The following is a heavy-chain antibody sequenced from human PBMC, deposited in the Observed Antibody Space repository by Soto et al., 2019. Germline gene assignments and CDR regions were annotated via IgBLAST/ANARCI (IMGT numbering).Heavy chain of an antibody. CDR2: IYSGGST. CDR1: GFTVSSNY. CDR3: ARSSYGYGMDV. Sequence: PVGSLRLSCAASGFTVSSNYMSWVRQAPGKGLEWVSVIYSGGSTYYADSVKGRFTISRDNSKNTLYLQMNSLRAEDTAVYYCARSSYGYGMDVWGQGTTVTVSS. D-gene: IGHD3-10*01. J-gene: IGHJ6*02. V-gene: IGHV3-53*01.